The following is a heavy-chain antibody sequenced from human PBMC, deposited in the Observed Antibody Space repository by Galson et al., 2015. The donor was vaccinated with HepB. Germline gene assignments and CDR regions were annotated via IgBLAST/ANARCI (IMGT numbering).Heavy chain of an antibody. Sequence: SLRLSCAASGFTFSSYGMHWVRQAPGKGLEWVAVISYDGSNKYYADSVKGRFTISKDNSKNTMYLQMNSLRAEDTAVYYCAKTGYSYGEYGMDVWGQGTTVPVSS. V-gene: IGHV3-30*18. CDR1: GFTFSSYG. D-gene: IGHD5-18*01. CDR2: ISYDGSNK. J-gene: IGHJ6*02. CDR3: AKTGYSYGEYGMDV.